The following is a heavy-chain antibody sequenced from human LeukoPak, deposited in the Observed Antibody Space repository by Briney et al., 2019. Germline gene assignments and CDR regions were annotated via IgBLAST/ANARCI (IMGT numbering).Heavy chain of an antibody. D-gene: IGHD6-13*01. CDR1: GGSISSYY. CDR2: IYTSGST. J-gene: IGHJ5*02. Sequence: SETLSLTCTVSGGSISSYYWSWIRQPAGKGLEWIGRIYTSGSTNYNPSLKSRVTISVDTSKNQFSLKLSSVTAADTAVYYCARAQYSSSWYPPRSWFDPWGQGTLVTVSS. V-gene: IGHV4-4*07. CDR3: ARAQYSSSWYPPRSWFDP.